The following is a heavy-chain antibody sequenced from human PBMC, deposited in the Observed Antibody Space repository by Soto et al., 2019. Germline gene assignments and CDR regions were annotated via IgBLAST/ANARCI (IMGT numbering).Heavy chain of an antibody. J-gene: IGHJ6*02. Sequence: EVQLVESGGGLVQPGGSLRVSCAASGFTFSTYSMNWVRQAPGKGLEWVSYMSSRSLTIYYTDSVKCRFIIYRDNAKKSMYLQMNSLRDEDTAVYYCARGGSSSDNGMDVWGQGTTVTVSS. V-gene: IGHV3-48*02. CDR2: MSSRSLTI. CDR3: ARGGSSSDNGMDV. D-gene: IGHD6-6*01. CDR1: GFTFSTYS.